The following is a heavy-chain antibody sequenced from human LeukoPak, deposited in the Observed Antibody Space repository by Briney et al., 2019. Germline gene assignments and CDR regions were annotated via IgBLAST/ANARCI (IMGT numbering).Heavy chain of an antibody. V-gene: IGHV4-34*01. CDR1: GGSFSGYY. Sequence: SETLSLTCAVYGGSFSGYYWSWIRQPPGKGLEWIGEINHSGSTNYNPSLKSRVTISVDTSKNQFSLKLSSVTAADTAVYYCARGRTGLRYFDWFLPYFDYWGRGTLVTVSS. D-gene: IGHD3-9*01. CDR2: INHSGST. J-gene: IGHJ4*02. CDR3: ARGRTGLRYFDWFLPYFDY.